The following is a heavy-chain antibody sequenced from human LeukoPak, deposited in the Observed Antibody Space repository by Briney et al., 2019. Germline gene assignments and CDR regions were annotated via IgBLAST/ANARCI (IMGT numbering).Heavy chain of an antibody. D-gene: IGHD2-2*01. J-gene: IGHJ5*02. Sequence: EASVKVSCKASGGTFSSYAISWVRQAPGQGLEWMGGIIPIFGTANYAQKFQGRVTITADESTSTAYMELSSLRSEDTAVYCWGRGRCSSPSGPGENGFDPGGQGPLVTVSS. V-gene: IGHV1-69*01. CDR1: GGTFSSYA. CDR2: IIPIFGTA. CDR3: GRGRCSSPSGPGENGFDP.